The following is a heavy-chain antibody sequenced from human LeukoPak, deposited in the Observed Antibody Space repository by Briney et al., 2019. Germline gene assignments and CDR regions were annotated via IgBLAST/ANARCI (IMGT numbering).Heavy chain of an antibody. D-gene: IGHD1-26*01. Sequence: ASVKVSCKASVYTFTSYYFHWVRQAPGQGLELMGMVNTSGGSTSYAQKFQGRVTMTRDTSTTTVYMELSSLRSDDTAVFYCARRNKHYYQIDYWGQGTLVTVSS. CDR3: ARRNKHYYQIDY. CDR1: VYTFTSYY. CDR2: VNTSGGST. J-gene: IGHJ4*02. V-gene: IGHV1-46*01.